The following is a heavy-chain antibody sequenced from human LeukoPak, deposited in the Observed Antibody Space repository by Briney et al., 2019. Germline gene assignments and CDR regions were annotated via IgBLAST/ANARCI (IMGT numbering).Heavy chain of an antibody. J-gene: IGHJ3*02. CDR1: GSISDYY. CDR2: IYTSGST. CDR3: ARQKCTSTSCPTKNAFDI. D-gene: IGHD2-2*01. V-gene: IGHV4-4*09. Sequence: SETLSLTCTVSGSISDYYWSWIRQPPGKGLEWIGYIYTSGSTNYNPSLESRVTISVDTSKNQFSLDLSSVTAADTAVYYCARQKCTSTSCPTKNAFDIWGQGTMVTVSS.